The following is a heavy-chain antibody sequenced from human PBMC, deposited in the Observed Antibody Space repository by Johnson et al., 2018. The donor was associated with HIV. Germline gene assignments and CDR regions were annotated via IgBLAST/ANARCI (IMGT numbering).Heavy chain of an antibody. V-gene: IGHV3-11*04. CDR1: GLTFSDYD. D-gene: IGHD3-9*01. CDR2: ISSSGSPI. CDR3: AREEGTDILTRGDAFDI. J-gene: IGHJ3*02. Sequence: QVQLVESGGGLVKPGGSLRLSCAASGLTFSDYDMSWIRQAPGKGLEWVSYISSSGSPIYYADSVEGRFPISRDNAKNSLYLQMNSLRAEDTAVYYCAREEGTDILTRGDAFDIWGQGTMVTVSS.